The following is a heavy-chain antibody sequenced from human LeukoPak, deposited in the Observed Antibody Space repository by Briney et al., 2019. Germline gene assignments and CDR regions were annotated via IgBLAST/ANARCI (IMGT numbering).Heavy chain of an antibody. CDR1: GYTFTSYG. CDR2: ISAYNGNT. Sequence: ASVKVSCKASGYTFTSYGISWVRQAPGQGLEWMGWISAYNGNTNYAQKLQGRVTMTTDTSTSTAYMELRSLRSDDTVVYYCARAWLYCSGGSCYSLYYFDYWGQGTLVTVSS. CDR3: ARAWLYCSGGSCYSLYYFDY. V-gene: IGHV1-18*01. J-gene: IGHJ4*02. D-gene: IGHD2-15*01.